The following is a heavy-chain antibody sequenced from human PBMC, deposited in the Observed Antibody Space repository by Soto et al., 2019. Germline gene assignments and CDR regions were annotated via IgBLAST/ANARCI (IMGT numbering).Heavy chain of an antibody. CDR1: GFIVSDTY. V-gene: IGHV3-66*01. Sequence: EVQLVESGGGLVQPGGSLRLSCTASGFIVSDTYVNWVRQAPGKGLEWVSVISNRGDTHYADSVRGRFSLSRDISDNTLHLQMNNLRVEDTAVYYCAREPRYGRGGSCSITGDAYDIWGQGTMVTVSS. CDR3: AREPRYGRGGSCSITGDAYDI. J-gene: IGHJ3*02. D-gene: IGHD2-15*01. CDR2: ISNRGDT.